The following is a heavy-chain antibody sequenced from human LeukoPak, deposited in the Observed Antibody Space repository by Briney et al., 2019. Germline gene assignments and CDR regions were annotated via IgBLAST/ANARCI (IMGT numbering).Heavy chain of an antibody. J-gene: IGHJ1*01. V-gene: IGHV4-59*01. CDR1: GGTISSYY. CDR2: IYYSGST. D-gene: IGHD3-22*01. Sequence: SETLSLTCTVSGGTISSYYWSWIRRPPGKGLEWIGYIYYSGSTNYNPSLKSRVTISLDTSKNQFSLKLSSVTAADTAVYYCAGAVVITSAEYFQHWGQGTLVTVSS. CDR3: AGAVVITSAEYFQH.